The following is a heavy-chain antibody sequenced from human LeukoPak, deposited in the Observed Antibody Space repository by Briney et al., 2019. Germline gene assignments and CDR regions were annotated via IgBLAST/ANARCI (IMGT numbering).Heavy chain of an antibody. D-gene: IGHD6-13*01. V-gene: IGHV3-23*01. Sequence: GGSLRLSCAASGFTFSDYCIMWVRQAPGKGLQWVSSITGSGGGTFYADSVKGRFIISRDNSKNTLYLQLNSLRVEDTAVYYCAKGRAAGAVDWFDPWGRGTLVTVSS. CDR3: AKGRAAGAVDWFDP. J-gene: IGHJ5*02. CDR2: ITGSGGGT. CDR1: GFTFSDYC.